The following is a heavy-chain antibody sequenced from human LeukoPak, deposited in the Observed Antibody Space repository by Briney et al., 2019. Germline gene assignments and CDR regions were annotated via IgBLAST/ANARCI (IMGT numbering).Heavy chain of an antibody. J-gene: IGHJ4*02. V-gene: IGHV4-34*01. Sequence: SETLSLTCAVYGGSFSGYYWSWIRQPPGKGLEWIGEINHSGSTNYNPSLKSRVTISVDTSKNQFSLKLSSVTAADTAVYYCARRYSSGWLDYYFDYWGQGTLVTVSS. CDR2: INHSGST. CDR1: GGSFSGYY. D-gene: IGHD6-19*01. CDR3: ARRYSSGWLDYYFDY.